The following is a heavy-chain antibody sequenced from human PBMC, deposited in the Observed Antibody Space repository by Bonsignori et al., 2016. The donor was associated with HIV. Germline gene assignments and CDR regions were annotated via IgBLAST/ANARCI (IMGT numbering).Heavy chain of an antibody. CDR1: GGSLTTYT. Sequence: QVQLVQSGAEVEKPGSSVKVSCKAYGGSLTTYTINWVREAPGQGLEWVGGIIPILDVVHYEQKFQGRVTITADKSTNTAYMELNRLRSEDTAVYYCAKRDGNNFDYFDFWGQGTLVTVSS. CDR3: AKRDGNNFDYFDF. V-gene: IGHV1-69*02. CDR2: IIPILDVV. D-gene: IGHD5-24*01. J-gene: IGHJ4*02.